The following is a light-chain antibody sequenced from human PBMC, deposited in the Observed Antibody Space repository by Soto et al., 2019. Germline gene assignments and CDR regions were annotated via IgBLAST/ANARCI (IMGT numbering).Light chain of an antibody. Sequence: EIVLTQSPATLSLSPGERATLSCRASQSVSSFLAWFQQKPGQAPRLLIHDASNRATGIPARFSGSGSGTDFTLTISSLQPDDFATYYCQQYNSYWGTFGQGTKV. CDR1: QSVSSF. CDR2: DAS. CDR3: QQYNSYWGT. J-gene: IGKJ1*01. V-gene: IGKV3-11*01.